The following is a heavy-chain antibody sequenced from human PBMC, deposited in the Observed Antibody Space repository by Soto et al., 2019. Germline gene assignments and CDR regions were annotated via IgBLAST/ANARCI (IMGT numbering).Heavy chain of an antibody. CDR1: GYTFTSYD. D-gene: IGHD3-22*01. V-gene: IGHV1-8*01. CDR2: MNPNSGNT. Sequence: QVQLVQSGAEVKKPGASVKVSCKASGYTFTSYDINWVRQATGQGLEWMGWMNPNSGNTGYAQKFQDRFPMPRNTSISTAYMDLSSLRSEDTAVYYCATAPFYDSSGYSTYAYFYYWGQGTLVTFSS. J-gene: IGHJ4*02. CDR3: ATAPFYDSSGYSTYAYFYY.